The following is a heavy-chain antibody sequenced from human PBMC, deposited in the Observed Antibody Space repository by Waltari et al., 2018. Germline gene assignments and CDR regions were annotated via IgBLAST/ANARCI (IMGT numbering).Heavy chain of an antibody. CDR1: GYTFTGYY. J-gene: IGHJ5*02. Sequence: QVQLVQSGAEVKKPGASVKVSCKASGYTFTGYYMPWVRQAPGQGLEWIGEIKHSGSTNYNPSLKSRVTISVDTSKNQFSLKLSSVTAADTAVYYCARVEMGAMSDPWGQGTLVTVSS. CDR3: ARVEMGAMSDP. D-gene: IGHD1-26*01. CDR2: IKHSGST. V-gene: IGHV4-34*01.